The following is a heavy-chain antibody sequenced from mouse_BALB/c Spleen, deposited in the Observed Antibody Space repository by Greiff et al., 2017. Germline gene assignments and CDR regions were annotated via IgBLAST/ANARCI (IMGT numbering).Heavy chain of an antibody. CDR3: ARDDSSGYLFAY. CDR2: IWAGGST. Sequence: VKLVESGPGLVAPSQSLSITCTVSGFSLTSYGVHWVRQPPGKGLEWLGVIWAGGSTNYNSALMSRLSISKDNSKSQVFLKMNSLQTDDTAMYYCARDDSSGYLFAYWGQGTLVTVSA. J-gene: IGHJ3*01. D-gene: IGHD3-2*01. CDR1: GFSLTSYG. V-gene: IGHV2-9*02.